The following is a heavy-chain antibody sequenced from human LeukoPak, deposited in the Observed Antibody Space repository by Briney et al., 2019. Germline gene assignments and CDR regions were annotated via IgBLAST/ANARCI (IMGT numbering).Heavy chain of an antibody. CDR1: GFTVSSNY. D-gene: IGHD6-19*01. CDR3: AREYSSGWYVVGY. J-gene: IGHJ4*02. Sequence: GGSLRLSCAASGFTVSSNYMSWVRQAPGKGLEWVSVIYSGGSTYYADSVKGRFTISRDNSKNTLYLQMNSLRAEDTAVYYCAREYSSGWYVVGYWGQGTLVTVSS. CDR2: IYSGGST. V-gene: IGHV3-53*05.